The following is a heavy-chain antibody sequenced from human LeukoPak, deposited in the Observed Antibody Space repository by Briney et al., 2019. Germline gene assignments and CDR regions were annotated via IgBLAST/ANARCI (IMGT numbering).Heavy chain of an antibody. CDR2: IYYSGST. CDR1: GGSISSSSYY. CDR3: ARLEWELRPFDY. Sequence: KSSETLSLTCTVSGGSISSSSYYWGWIRQPPGKGLEWIGRIYYSGSTYYNPSLKSRVTISVDTSKNQFSLKLSSVTAADTAVYYCARLEWELRPFDYWGQGTLVTVSS. D-gene: IGHD1-26*01. J-gene: IGHJ4*02. V-gene: IGHV4-39*07.